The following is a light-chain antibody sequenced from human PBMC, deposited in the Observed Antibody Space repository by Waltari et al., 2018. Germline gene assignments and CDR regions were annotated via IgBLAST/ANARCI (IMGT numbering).Light chain of an antibody. J-gene: IGKJ5*01. CDR3: HQRSNWPIT. CDR1: QSVDSY. V-gene: IGKV3-11*01. Sequence: EIALTQFPATLSLSPGERATLSCRASQSVDSYLLWYPQRRGQTPRLVMYAASRRATGIPARFSGSGSGTVFTLTISSLEPDDFAVYYCHQRSNWPITFGQGTRLEI. CDR2: AAS.